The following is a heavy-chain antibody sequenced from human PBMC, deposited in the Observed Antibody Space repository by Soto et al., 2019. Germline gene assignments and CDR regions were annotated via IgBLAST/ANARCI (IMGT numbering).Heavy chain of an antibody. CDR1: GFTFSKSG. D-gene: IGHD2-21*02. CDR3: AKTAASTRPYYFDS. V-gene: IGHV3-23*01. CDR2: TTIAGDLT. J-gene: IGHJ4*02. Sequence: EVQVLESGGGSVQPGGSLRLSCAASGFTFSKSGISWVRQAPGKGLEWVTGTTIAGDLTSYADAVKGRFTISRENSKKTLHHQQNSLRVEDTGTYYCAKTAASTRPYYFDSWGQGSLVTVSS.